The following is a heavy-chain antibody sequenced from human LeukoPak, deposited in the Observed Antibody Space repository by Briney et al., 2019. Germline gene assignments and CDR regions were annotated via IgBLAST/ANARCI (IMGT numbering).Heavy chain of an antibody. V-gene: IGHV3-33*01. Sequence: GRSLRLSCAASGFTFSSYGMHWVRQAPGKGLEWVAVIWYDGSNKYYADSVKGRFTISRDNSKNTLYLQMNSLRAEDTAVYYCARARGYCSDGSCPALGGMDVWGKGTTVTVSS. D-gene: IGHD2-15*01. J-gene: IGHJ6*04. CDR1: GFTFSSYG. CDR2: IWYDGSNK. CDR3: ARARGYCSDGSCPALGGMDV.